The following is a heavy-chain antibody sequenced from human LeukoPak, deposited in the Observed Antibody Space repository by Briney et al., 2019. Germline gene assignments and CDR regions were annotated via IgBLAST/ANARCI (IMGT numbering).Heavy chain of an antibody. V-gene: IGHV3-48*01. CDR1: GFTFSSYS. CDR2: ISSSSSTI. Sequence: GGSLRLSCAASGFTFSSYSMNWVRQAPGKGLEWVSYISSSSSTIYYADSVKGRFTISRDNSKNTLYLQMNSLRAEDTAVYYCARVRWPGEYDYWGQGTLVTVSS. D-gene: IGHD3-10*01. J-gene: IGHJ4*02. CDR3: ARVRWPGEYDY.